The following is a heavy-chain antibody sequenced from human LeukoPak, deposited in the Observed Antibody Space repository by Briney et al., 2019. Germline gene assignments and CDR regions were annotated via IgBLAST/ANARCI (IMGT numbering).Heavy chain of an antibody. Sequence: GGSLRLSCAASGFTFDDYGMSWVRQAPGKGLEWVSGINWNGGSTGYADSVKGRFTISRDNAKNSLYLQMNSLRAEDTALYYCARDGGDYDILTGYSEAFDIWGQGTLVTVSS. CDR1: GFTFDDYG. D-gene: IGHD3-9*01. V-gene: IGHV3-20*04. CDR2: INWNGGST. J-gene: IGHJ4*02. CDR3: ARDGGDYDILTGYSEAFDI.